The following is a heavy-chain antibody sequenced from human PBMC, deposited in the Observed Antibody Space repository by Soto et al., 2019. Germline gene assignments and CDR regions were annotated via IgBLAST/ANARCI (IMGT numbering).Heavy chain of an antibody. D-gene: IGHD5-18*01. CDR3: AKSPIFPDTAMVTTFDY. V-gene: IGHV3-23*01. CDR1: GFTLRSYA. J-gene: IGHJ4*02. Sequence: GGSLRLSCAASGFTLRSYAMSWVRQARGKGLEWVSAISGSGGSTYYADSVKGQFTISRDNSKNTLYLQMNSLRAEDTAVYYCAKSPIFPDTAMVTTFDYWGQGTLVTVYS. CDR2: ISGSGGST.